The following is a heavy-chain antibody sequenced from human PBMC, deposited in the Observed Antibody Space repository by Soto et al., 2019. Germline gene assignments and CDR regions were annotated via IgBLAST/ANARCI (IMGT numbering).Heavy chain of an antibody. D-gene: IGHD1-26*01. V-gene: IGHV1-3*01. CDR3: ARGPKSGHYFLSFFDS. J-gene: IGHJ4*02. Sequence: QVQLVQSGAEVKKAGASVKVSCKASGYTFTNFAMHWVRQAPGQRLEWMGWINAGNGNTKYSQKFQGRVSITRDTXAXXAYMELSSLRSEDTAMYYCARGPKSGHYFLSFFDSWGQGTLVTVSS. CDR2: INAGNGNT. CDR1: GYTFTNFA.